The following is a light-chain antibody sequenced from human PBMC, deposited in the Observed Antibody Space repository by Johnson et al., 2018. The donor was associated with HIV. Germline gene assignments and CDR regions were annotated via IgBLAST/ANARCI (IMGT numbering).Light chain of an antibody. V-gene: IGLV1-51*01. CDR2: DNN. CDR3: GTWYRSLTAYV. CDR1: SSNIGNNY. J-gene: IGLJ1*01. Sequence: QSVLSQPPSVSAAPGQKVTISCSGNSSNIGNNYVSWYQHFPGTAPKLLIYDNNKRPSGIPARFSGSKSGTSATLGITGLQPGDGADYSCGTWYRSLTAYVFGTGTKVTVL.